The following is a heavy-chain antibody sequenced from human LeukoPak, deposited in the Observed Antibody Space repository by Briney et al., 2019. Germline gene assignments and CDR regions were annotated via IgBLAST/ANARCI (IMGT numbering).Heavy chain of an antibody. D-gene: IGHD2-2*02. CDR2: IYHSGST. Sequence: SETLSLTCAVSGGSISSGGYSWSWIRQPPGKGLEWIGYIYHSGSTYYNPSLKSRVTISVDRSKNQFSLKLSSVTAADTAVYYCASLGYCSSTSCYINAFDIWGQGTMVTVSS. V-gene: IGHV4-30-2*01. J-gene: IGHJ3*02. CDR1: GGSISSGGYS. CDR3: ASLGYCSSTSCYINAFDI.